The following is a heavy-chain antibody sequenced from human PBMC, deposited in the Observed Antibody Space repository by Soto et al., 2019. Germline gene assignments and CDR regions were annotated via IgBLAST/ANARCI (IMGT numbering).Heavy chain of an antibody. Sequence: PSETLSLTCTVSGDSISSDVYYWGWIRQPPGKGLEWIGSINYSGTTYYNPSLKGRLTISVDTSKNHFSLKLRSVTAADAAVYYCASALTVTASYNWFDPWGQGTPVTVSS. D-gene: IGHD2-21*02. CDR2: INYSGTT. CDR3: ASALTVTASYNWFDP. CDR1: GDSISSDVYY. J-gene: IGHJ5*02. V-gene: IGHV4-39*02.